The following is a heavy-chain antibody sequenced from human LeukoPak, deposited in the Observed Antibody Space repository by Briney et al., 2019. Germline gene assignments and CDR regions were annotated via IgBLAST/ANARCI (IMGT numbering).Heavy chain of an antibody. CDR3: ARLVRSSSWLYYYYMDV. J-gene: IGHJ6*03. Sequence: SETLSLTCTVSGGSISSYYWSWIRQPPGKGLEWIGYIFTSGSTNYNPSLRSRVTISLDTSKNQFSLTLSSVTAADTAVYYCARLVRSSSWLYYYYMDVWGKGTTVTVSS. V-gene: IGHV4-4*09. D-gene: IGHD6-13*01. CDR2: IFTSGST. CDR1: GGSISSYY.